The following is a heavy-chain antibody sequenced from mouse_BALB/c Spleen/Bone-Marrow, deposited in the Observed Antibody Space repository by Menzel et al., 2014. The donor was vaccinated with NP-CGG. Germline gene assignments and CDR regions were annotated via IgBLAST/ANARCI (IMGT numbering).Heavy chain of an antibody. D-gene: IGHD4-1*01. CDR1: GFSLTGYG. V-gene: IGHV2-6-7*01. Sequence: VKLTESGPGLVSPSQRLSIPCTVSGFSLTGYGVNWVRQPPGKGLEWLGMIWGDGSTDYNSALKSRLSISKDNSKSQVFLKMNSLQTDDTARYYCARDAGTGRFAYWGQGTLVTVSA. J-gene: IGHJ3*01. CDR3: ARDAGTGRFAY. CDR2: IWGDGST.